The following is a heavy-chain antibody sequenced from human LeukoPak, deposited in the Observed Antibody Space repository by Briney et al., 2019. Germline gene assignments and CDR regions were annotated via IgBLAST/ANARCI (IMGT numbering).Heavy chain of an antibody. V-gene: IGHV4-59*01. D-gene: IGHD4-17*01. CDR2: IYDGGQIYDTGSA. Sequence: SETLSLTCTASGGSLSTYYWAWIRQPPGKGLEWIGYIYDGGQIYDTGSATYNPSLTSRVTISIDTSKNQFSLKVRSVTAADTAVYYCARGDYGDSDYWGQGTLVTVSS. CDR3: ARGDYGDSDY. CDR1: GGSLSTYY. J-gene: IGHJ4*02.